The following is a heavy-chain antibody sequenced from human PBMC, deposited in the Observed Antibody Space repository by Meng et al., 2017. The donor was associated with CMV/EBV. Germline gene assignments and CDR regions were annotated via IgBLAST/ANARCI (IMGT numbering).Heavy chain of an antibody. V-gene: IGHV4-59*01. D-gene: IGHD6-13*01. J-gene: IGHJ5*02. CDR2: IYYSGST. CDR3: ARDAYSSSWYGFDP. CDR1: GGSISSYY. Sequence: GSLRLSCTVSGGSISSYYWSWIRQPPGKGLEWIGYIYYSGSTNYNPSLKSRVTISVDTSKNQFSLKLSSVTAADTAVYYCARDAYSSSWYGFDPWGQGTLVTVSS.